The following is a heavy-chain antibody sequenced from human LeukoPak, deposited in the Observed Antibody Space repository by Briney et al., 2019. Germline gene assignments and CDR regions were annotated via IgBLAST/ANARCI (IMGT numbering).Heavy chain of an antibody. D-gene: IGHD1-26*01. CDR3: ARGPGGSPAPFGFDY. CDR2: IIPMFGAT. V-gene: IGHV1-69*01. CDR1: GGTFRSFT. J-gene: IGHJ4*02. Sequence: ASVTVSCTASGGTFRSFTINWVRQAPGQGLEWMGGIIPMFGATNYAQKFQGRVTITADESTSTAYMELSSLRSEDTAVYFCARGPGGSPAPFGFDYWGQGTLVTVSS.